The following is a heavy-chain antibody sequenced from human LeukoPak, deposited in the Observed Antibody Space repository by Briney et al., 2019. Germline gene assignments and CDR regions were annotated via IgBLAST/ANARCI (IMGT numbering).Heavy chain of an antibody. CDR1: GFTFSSYE. D-gene: IGHD3-16*01. Sequence: PGGSLRLSCAASGFTFSSYEMNWVRQAPGKGLEWVSYISSSGSTIYYADSVKGRFTISRDNAKNSLYLQMNSLRAEDKSVYYFARVFYDSFWGISDPPGYFDSGGQGPLVTVSS. V-gene: IGHV3-48*03. CDR3: ARVFYDSFWGISDPPGYFDS. CDR2: ISSSGSTI. J-gene: IGHJ4*02.